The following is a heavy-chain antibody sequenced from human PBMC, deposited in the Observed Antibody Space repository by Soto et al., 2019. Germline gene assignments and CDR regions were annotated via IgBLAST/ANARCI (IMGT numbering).Heavy chain of an antibody. CDR2: VKSDGST. CDR3: ARGLKNYYGMDV. CDR1: GFTFSTYW. V-gene: IGHV3-74*01. J-gene: IGHJ6*02. Sequence: EVQLVESGGGLVQPGGSLRLSCAASGFTFSTYWMHWVRQIPGKGLEWVSRVKSDGSTYYADPVKGRFTISRDNAWNPVYLQMNRLRAEDTALNYCARGLKNYYGMDVWGQGTTVTVSS.